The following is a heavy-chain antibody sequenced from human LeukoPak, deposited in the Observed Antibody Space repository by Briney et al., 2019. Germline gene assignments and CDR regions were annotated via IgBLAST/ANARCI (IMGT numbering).Heavy chain of an antibody. V-gene: IGHV3-21*01. CDR3: ARASAGNFGQ. CDR1: GFTFSSYS. CDR2: TTSSNSL. D-gene: IGHD4-23*01. J-gene: IGHJ4*02. Sequence: GGSLRLSCAASGFTFSSYSMNWVRQAPGKGLEWVSSTTSSNSLYYADSVKGRFTISRDNAQNSVYLQMNSLRAEDTAVYYCARASAGNFGQWGQGTLVTVSS.